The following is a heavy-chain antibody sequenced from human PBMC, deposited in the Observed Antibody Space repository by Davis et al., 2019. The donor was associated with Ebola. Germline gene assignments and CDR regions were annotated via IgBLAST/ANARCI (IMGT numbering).Heavy chain of an antibody. V-gene: IGHV5-51*01. CDR3: ARLSGSYYGGGYFDY. J-gene: IGHJ4*02. D-gene: IGHD1-26*01. CDR1: GNSFNTHW. CDR2: IYTGDSDT. Sequence: GESLKISCKDSGNSFNTHWIGWVRQMPGKGLEWMGIIYTGDSDTRYSPSFRGQVTISADKSIKTAFLQWSSLKASDTAMYYCARLSGSYYGGGYFDYWGQGTLVTVSS.